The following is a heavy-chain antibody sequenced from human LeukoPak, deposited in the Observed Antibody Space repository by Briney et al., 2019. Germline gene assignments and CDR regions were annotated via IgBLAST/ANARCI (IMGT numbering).Heavy chain of an antibody. D-gene: IGHD5-24*01. Sequence: SETLSLTCTVSRGSISSGIDYWTWIRQPAGKGLEWIGRIYTSGSTNYNPSLKSRVTISVDTSKNQFSLKLSSGTAADTAVYYCARDYRDGYNYEWFDPWGQGTLVTVSS. CDR2: IYTSGST. CDR3: ARDYRDGYNYEWFDP. CDR1: RGSISSGIDY. J-gene: IGHJ5*02. V-gene: IGHV4-61*02.